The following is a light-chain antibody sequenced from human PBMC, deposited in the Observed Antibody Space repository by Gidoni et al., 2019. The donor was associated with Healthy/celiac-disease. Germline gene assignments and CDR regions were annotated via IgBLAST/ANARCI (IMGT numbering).Light chain of an antibody. CDR3: QQSYSTPQT. CDR1: QSISSY. V-gene: IGKV1-39*01. J-gene: IGKJ1*01. Sequence: DLQMTKSSSSPSASVGDRVTITCLASQSISSYLNWYQQKPGKAPKLLIYAASSLHSGVPSRFSGSGSGTDFTLTISSLRPEPFATYYCQQSYSTPQTFGQGTKVEIK. CDR2: AAS.